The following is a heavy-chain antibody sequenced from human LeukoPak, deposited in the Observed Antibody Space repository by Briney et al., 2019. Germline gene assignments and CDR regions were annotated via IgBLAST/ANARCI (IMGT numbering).Heavy chain of an antibody. Sequence: SETLSLTCAVYGGSFSGYYWSWIRQPPGKGLEWIGEINHSGSTNYNPSLKSRVTISVDTSKNQFSLKLSSVTAADTAVYYCARGDYYDSSGIRYWGQGTLVTVSS. CDR3: ARGDYYDSSGIRY. CDR1: GGSFSGYY. CDR2: INHSGST. J-gene: IGHJ4*02. V-gene: IGHV4-34*01. D-gene: IGHD3-22*01.